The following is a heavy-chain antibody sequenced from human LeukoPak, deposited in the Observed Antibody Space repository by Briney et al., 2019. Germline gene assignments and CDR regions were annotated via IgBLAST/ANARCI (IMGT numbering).Heavy chain of an antibody. CDR2: ISEDGSNI. CDR1: GFTFRNYG. V-gene: IGHV3-30*18. CDR3: AKDGETTASGTFDS. J-gene: IGHJ4*02. D-gene: IGHD6-13*01. Sequence: GGSLRLSCAASGFTFRNYGMHCLRQAPGKGLEWVAVISEDGSNIHYADSVRGRFTISRDNSNNTLHLQMNSLRAEDTAIYYCAKDGETTASGTFDSWGQGTLVTVSS.